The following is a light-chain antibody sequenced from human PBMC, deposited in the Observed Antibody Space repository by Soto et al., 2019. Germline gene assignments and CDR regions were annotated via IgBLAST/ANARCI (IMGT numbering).Light chain of an antibody. V-gene: IGKV1-12*01. Sequence: DIQMTQSPSTLSGSVGDRFTITCLAIQGIGVRLAWFQQKAGKAPQYLIQSASTLASGVPSRFRGSGSGTDFILTINNLQPEDVATYYCLQVNSFPRTFGQGTKVDIK. J-gene: IGKJ1*01. CDR3: LQVNSFPRT. CDR2: SAS. CDR1: QGIGVR.